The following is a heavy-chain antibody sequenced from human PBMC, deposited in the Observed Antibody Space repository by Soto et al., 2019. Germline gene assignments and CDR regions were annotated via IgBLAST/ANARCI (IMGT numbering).Heavy chain of an antibody. CDR3: AKSPLGYCSGGSCYPPHYFDY. D-gene: IGHD2-15*01. CDR1: GFTFSNYA. CDR2: VGGSGDST. V-gene: IGHV3-23*01. J-gene: IGHJ4*02. Sequence: EVQLLDSGGGLVQPGGSLRLSCAASGFTFSNYATSWVRQAPGKGLEWVSGVGGSGDSTYYADSVKGRFTISRDNSKDTLYLQMNSLRAEDTAVYYCAKSPLGYCSGGSCYPPHYFDYWGQGTLVTVSS.